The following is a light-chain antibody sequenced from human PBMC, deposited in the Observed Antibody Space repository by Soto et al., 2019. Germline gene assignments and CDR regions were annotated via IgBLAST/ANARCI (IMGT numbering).Light chain of an antibody. J-gene: IGKJ4*01. Sequence: DLQLTQSPSFLSASVGDRVTITCRAGQGIRDFLAWYQQKPGKAPKLLIYAASTLQAGVPTRFSGFASGTEFTLTISNLQPADSATYYCQQFNVYPLTFGGGTKVEIK. CDR3: QQFNVYPLT. CDR2: AAS. V-gene: IGKV1-9*01. CDR1: QGIRDF.